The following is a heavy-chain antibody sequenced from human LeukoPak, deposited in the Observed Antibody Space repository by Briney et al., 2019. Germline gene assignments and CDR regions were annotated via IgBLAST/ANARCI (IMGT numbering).Heavy chain of an antibody. CDR2: ISGSGGST. J-gene: IGHJ6*04. CDR1: GFTFSSYA. Sequence: GGSLRLSCAASGFTFSSYAMSWVRQAPGKGLEWVSAISGSGGSTYYAHSVKGRFRISRDNAKNSLYPQMNSLRAEDTAVYYCAELGITMIGGVWGKGTTVTISS. D-gene: IGHD3-10*02. CDR3: AELGITMIGGV. V-gene: IGHV3-23*01.